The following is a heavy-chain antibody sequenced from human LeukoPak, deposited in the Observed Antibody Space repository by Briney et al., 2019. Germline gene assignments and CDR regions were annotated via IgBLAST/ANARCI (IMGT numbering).Heavy chain of an antibody. J-gene: IGHJ4*02. CDR2: ISSSGSTV. V-gene: IGHV3-11*04. CDR3: AREEPAAKVFDY. Sequence: GGSLRLSCAASGFTFSDYYMSWIRQAPGKGLEWVSYISSSGSTVYYADSVKGRFTISRDNAKNSLYLQMNSLRAEDTAVYYCAREEPAAKVFDYWGQGTLVTVSS. CDR1: GFTFSDYY. D-gene: IGHD2-2*01.